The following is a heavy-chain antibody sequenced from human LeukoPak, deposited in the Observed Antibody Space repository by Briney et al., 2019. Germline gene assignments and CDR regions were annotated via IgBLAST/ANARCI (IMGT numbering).Heavy chain of an antibody. V-gene: IGHV3-21*01. Sequence: GGSLRLSCAASGFTFSSYSMNWVRQAPGKGLEWVSSISSSSSYIYYADSVKGRFTISRDNAKNSLYLQMNSLRAEDTAVYYCARARGTPGNDYYGSGSFDYWGQGTLVTVSS. CDR2: ISSSSSYI. J-gene: IGHJ4*02. CDR3: ARARGTPGNDYYGSGSFDY. CDR1: GFTFSSYS. D-gene: IGHD3-10*01.